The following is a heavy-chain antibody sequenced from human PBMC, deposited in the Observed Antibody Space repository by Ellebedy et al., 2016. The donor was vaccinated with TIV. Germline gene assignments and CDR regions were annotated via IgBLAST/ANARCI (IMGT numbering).Heavy chain of an antibody. CDR1: GYTFTGYY. CDR2: INPNSGGT. V-gene: IGHV1-2*04. D-gene: IGHD6-13*01. J-gene: IGHJ3*01. CDR3: ARVVWQQPVSYAFDF. Sequence: AASVKVSCKASGYTFTGYYMHWVRQAPGQGLEWMGWINPNSGGTNYAQKFQGWVTMTRDTSISTAYMELSRLRSDDTAVYYCARVVWQQPVSYAFDFWGRGIMVTVSS.